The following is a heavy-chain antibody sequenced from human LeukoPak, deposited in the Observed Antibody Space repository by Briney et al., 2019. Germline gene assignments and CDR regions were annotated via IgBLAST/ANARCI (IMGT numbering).Heavy chain of an antibody. V-gene: IGHV3-48*04. J-gene: IGHJ4*02. CDR2: ISSSSSTI. Sequence: GGSLRLSCAASGFTFSSYSMSWVRQAPGKGLEWVSFISSSSSTIYYADSVKGRFTISRDNAKNSLYLQMNSLRAEDTAVYYCARDRGGSYSAIDYWGQGTLVTVSS. CDR1: GFTFSSYS. D-gene: IGHD1-26*01. CDR3: ARDRGGSYSAIDY.